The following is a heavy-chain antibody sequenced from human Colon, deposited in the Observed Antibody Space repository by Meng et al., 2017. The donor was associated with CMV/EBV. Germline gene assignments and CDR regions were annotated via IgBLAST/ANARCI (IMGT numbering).Heavy chain of an antibody. V-gene: IGHV4-34*01. CDR3: ARGSYYSGNYPRRQYFEY. J-gene: IGHJ4*02. CDR2: VDHDGTV. D-gene: IGHD3-22*01. CDR1: GGTFPYYY. Sequence: SETLSLTCVVDGGTFPYYYWSWIRQTPEKGLEWIGEVDHDGTVKGSASLDGRVIISADAASRRFSLNLTSVTAEDSGVYFCARGSYYSGNYPRRQYFEYWGQGTQVTVSS.